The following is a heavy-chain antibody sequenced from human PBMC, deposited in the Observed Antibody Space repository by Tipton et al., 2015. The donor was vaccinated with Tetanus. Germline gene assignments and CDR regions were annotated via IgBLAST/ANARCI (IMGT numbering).Heavy chain of an antibody. Sequence: QSGAEVKKSGESLKISCKGSGYSFTSKWIGWVRQMPGKGLEWMGIVYPGDSDPRYSPSFQGQFTISADKSISAAYLQWSSLKASDTGIYYCARQGCSGSNCSLGVWGQGTTVTVSS. CDR2: VYPGDSDP. CDR1: GYSFTSKW. J-gene: IGHJ6*02. D-gene: IGHD1-26*01. V-gene: IGHV5-51*01. CDR3: ARQGCSGSNCSLGV.